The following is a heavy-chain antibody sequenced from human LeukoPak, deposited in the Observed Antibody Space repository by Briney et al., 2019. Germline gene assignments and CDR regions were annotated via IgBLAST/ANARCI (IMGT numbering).Heavy chain of an antibody. Sequence: GGSLRLSCAASGFTFSSYAMHWVRQAPGKGLEWVAVISYDGSNKYYADSVKGRFTISRDNSKNTLYLQMNSLRAEDTAVYYCANAQVGATRVYFDYWGQGTLVTVSS. CDR3: ANAQVGATRVYFDY. D-gene: IGHD1-26*01. J-gene: IGHJ4*02. CDR2: ISYDGSNK. V-gene: IGHV3-30-3*01. CDR1: GFTFSSYA.